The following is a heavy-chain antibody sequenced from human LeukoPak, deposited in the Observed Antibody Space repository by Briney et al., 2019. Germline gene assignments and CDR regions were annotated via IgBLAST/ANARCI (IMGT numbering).Heavy chain of an antibody. D-gene: IGHD2-21*01. CDR2: MNPNNGNT. Sequence: ASVKVSFTASGYIFTSNDINWVRQASGQGLEWMGWMNPNNGNTGYAQKFQGRVTMTRNTSISTAYMELSSLRSEDTAVYYCARGEGNSHAYNWFDLWGQGTLVTVSS. V-gene: IGHV1-8*01. CDR1: GYIFTSND. J-gene: IGHJ5*02. CDR3: ARGEGNSHAYNWFDL.